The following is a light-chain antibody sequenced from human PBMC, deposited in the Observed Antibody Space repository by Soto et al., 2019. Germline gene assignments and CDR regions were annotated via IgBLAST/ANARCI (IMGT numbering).Light chain of an antibody. CDR1: SSDVGGYNY. Sequence: QSALTQPASVSGSPGQSITISCTGTSSDVGGYNYVSWYQHHPGKAPKLMIFEVSNRPSGVSNRFSGSKSGNTASLTISGLQAEDEADYYCSSYTCSSTLVVFGGGTKVTVL. CDR2: EVS. J-gene: IGLJ2*01. CDR3: SSYTCSSTLVV. V-gene: IGLV2-14*01.